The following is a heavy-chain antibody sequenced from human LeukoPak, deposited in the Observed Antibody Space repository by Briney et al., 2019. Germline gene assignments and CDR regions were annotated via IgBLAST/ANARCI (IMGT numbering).Heavy chain of an antibody. CDR2: INHSGST. V-gene: IGHV4-34*01. D-gene: IGHD3-22*01. CDR3: ARPIDKYYYDSSGYLC. CDR1: GGSFSGYY. J-gene: IGHJ4*02. Sequence: SETLSLTCAVYGGSFSGYYWSWIRQPPGKGLEWIGEINHSGSTNYNPSLKSRVTISVDTSKNQFSLKLSSVTAADTAVYYCARPIDKYYYDSSGYLCWGQGTLVTVSS.